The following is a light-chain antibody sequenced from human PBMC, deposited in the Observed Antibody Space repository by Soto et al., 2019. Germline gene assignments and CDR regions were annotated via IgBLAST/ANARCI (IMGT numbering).Light chain of an antibody. Sequence: MTQSPSSLSASVGDRVTITCRASQSISSYLNWYQQKPGQAPRLLIYAASTRATGIPARFSGSGSGTEFTLTISSLQSEDSALYYCQQYNNWSLITFGQGTRLEIK. CDR1: QSISSY. CDR2: AAS. J-gene: IGKJ5*01. CDR3: QQYNNWSLIT. V-gene: IGKV3-15*01.